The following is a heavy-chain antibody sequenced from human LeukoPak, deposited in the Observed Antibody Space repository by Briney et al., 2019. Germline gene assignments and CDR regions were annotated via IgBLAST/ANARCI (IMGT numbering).Heavy chain of an antibody. J-gene: IGHJ4*02. Sequence: GGSLRLSCAASGFTFSSYGMHWVRQAPGKGLEWVASIRYDGSNKYYADSVKGRFTISRDNSKNTLYLQMNSLRAEDTAVYYCAKDPNELGYCSGGSCYPFDYWGQGTLVTVSS. D-gene: IGHD2-15*01. CDR3: AKDPNELGYCSGGSCYPFDY. V-gene: IGHV3-30*02. CDR1: GFTFSSYG. CDR2: IRYDGSNK.